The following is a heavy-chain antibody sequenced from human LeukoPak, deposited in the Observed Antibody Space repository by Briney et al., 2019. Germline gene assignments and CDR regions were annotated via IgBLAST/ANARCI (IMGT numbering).Heavy chain of an antibody. CDR2: INQDGNEK. CDR1: GFTFSRSW. Sequence: GGSLTLSCAASGFTFSRSWMSWVRQAPGKGLEWVANINQDGNEKYYVDSAKGPFTISRDNGKNSLYLQMNSLTAENTAVYFCARPPDLDSSAYFWFPMWGQGTLVTVSS. V-gene: IGHV3-7*01. CDR3: ARPPDLDSSAYFWFPM. J-gene: IGHJ4*02. D-gene: IGHD3-22*01.